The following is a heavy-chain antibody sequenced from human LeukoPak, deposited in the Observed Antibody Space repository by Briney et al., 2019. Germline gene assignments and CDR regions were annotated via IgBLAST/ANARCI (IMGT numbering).Heavy chain of an antibody. V-gene: IGHV4-61*02. CDR2: IYTSGST. CDR3: AREGLLGAFDI. J-gene: IGHJ3*02. D-gene: IGHD2-15*01. CDR1: GGSISSGSYY. Sequence: SQTLSLTCTVSGGSISSGSYYWSWIRQPAGKGLEWIGRIYTSGSTNYNPSLKSRVTISVDTSKNQFSLKLSSVTAADTAVYYCAREGLLGAFDIWGQGTMVTVSS.